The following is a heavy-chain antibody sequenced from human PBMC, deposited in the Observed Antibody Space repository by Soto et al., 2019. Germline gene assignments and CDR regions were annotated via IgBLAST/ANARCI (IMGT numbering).Heavy chain of an antibody. CDR1: GFTFDNYV. CDR3: ARGGYSYGLDY. J-gene: IGHJ4*02. Sequence: GSLRLSCAASGFTFDNYVMNWVRQAPGKGLEWVSSITSTGSSIYYADSVKVRFTISRDNAKNSLYLQMNSLRVEDTAVYYCARGGYSYGLDYWGQGT. D-gene: IGHD5-18*01. CDR2: ITSTGSSI. V-gene: IGHV3-21*01.